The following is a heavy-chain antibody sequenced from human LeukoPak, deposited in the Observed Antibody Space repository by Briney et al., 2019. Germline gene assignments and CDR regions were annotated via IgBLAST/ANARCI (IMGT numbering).Heavy chain of an antibody. J-gene: IGHJ4*02. CDR2: ISGSGAGT. Sequence: GGSLRLSCAASGFTFSSYAMSWVRQAPGRGLEWVSAISGSGAGTYYAASVRGRFTISRDNSKNTLYLQMNSLRAEDTAVYSCAKERKEVVLLWFGELGYWGQGTLVTVSS. D-gene: IGHD3-10*01. CDR1: GFTFSSYA. V-gene: IGHV3-23*01. CDR3: AKERKEVVLLWFGELGY.